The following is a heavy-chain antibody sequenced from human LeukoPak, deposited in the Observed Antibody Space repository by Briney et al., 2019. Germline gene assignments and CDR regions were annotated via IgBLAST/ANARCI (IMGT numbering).Heavy chain of an antibody. CDR3: ARGPYSYDSSGAFDI. V-gene: IGHV4-61*02. CDR1: GDSISSGDYY. J-gene: IGHJ3*02. D-gene: IGHD3-22*01. CDR2: ISSSGST. Sequence: KPSETVSLTCTVSGDSISSGDYYWSWIRQPAGKGLEWIGRISSSGSTNYNPSLKSRVTISVDTSKNQFSLKLSSVTAADTAVYFCARGPYSYDSSGAFDIWGQGTMVTVSS.